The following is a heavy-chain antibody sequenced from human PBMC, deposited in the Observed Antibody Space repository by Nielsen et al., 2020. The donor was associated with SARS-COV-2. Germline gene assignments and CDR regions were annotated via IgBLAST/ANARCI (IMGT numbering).Heavy chain of an antibody. CDR2: ISNTGGST. V-gene: IGHV3-23*01. Sequence: GESLKISCAASGFTFSKHVMSWVRQAPGKGLEWVSSISNTGGSTYYADSVKGRFTISRDRSKNTFYLQMSSLRAEDTALYYCAKSKSGYYLDAFDIWGQGTMVTVSS. CDR3: AKSKSGYYLDAFDI. CDR1: GFTFSKHV. D-gene: IGHD3-22*01. J-gene: IGHJ3*02.